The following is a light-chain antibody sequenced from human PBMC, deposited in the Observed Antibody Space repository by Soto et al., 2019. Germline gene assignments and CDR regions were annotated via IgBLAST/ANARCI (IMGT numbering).Light chain of an antibody. V-gene: IGKV3-20*01. Sequence: EIVLTQSPGTLSLSPGERATLSCRASQRVSSSYLAWYQQKPGQAPRLLIYGASSRATGIPDRFSGSGSGTDFSLTISRLEPEDFAVDYCQQYGSSPIFSVGPGTKVDI. CDR2: GAS. CDR3: QQYGSSPIFS. CDR1: QRVSSSY. J-gene: IGKJ3*01.